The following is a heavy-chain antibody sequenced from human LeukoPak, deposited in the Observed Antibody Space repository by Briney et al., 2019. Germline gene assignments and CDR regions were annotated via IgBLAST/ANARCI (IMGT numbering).Heavy chain of an antibody. V-gene: IGHV3-23*01. CDR3: ARDRNYYDSSGYYGDAFDI. D-gene: IGHD3-22*01. CDR2: ITAGGGST. J-gene: IGHJ3*02. CDR1: GFTFSSYA. Sequence: GGSLRLSCAASGFTFSSYAMTWVRQAPGKGLEWVSAITAGGGSTYYADSVKGRFTISRDNSKNTLYLQMNSLRAEDTAVYYCARDRNYYDSSGYYGDAFDIWGQGTMVTVSS.